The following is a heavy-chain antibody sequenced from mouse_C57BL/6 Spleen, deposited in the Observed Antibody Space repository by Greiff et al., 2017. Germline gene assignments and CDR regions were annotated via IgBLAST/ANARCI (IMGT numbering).Heavy chain of an antibody. D-gene: IGHD1-1*01. CDR3: ARGDYYGSSYVEAWFAC. Sequence: EPGPGMVKPSQSLSLTCTVTGYSITSGYDWHWIRHFPGNKLEWMSYISYSGSTNYNPSLKSRNSITHDTSTNPFFLKLNSVTTEDTATYYCARGDYYGSSYVEAWFACWGQGTLVTVSA. CDR1: GYSITSGYD. CDR2: ISYSGST. V-gene: IGHV3-1*01. J-gene: IGHJ3*01.